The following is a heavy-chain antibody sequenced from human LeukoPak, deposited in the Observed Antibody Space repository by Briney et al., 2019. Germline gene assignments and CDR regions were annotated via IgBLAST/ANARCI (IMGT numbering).Heavy chain of an antibody. CDR3: ARDRDLARTVITFDY. V-gene: IGHV3-48*03. CDR1: GFTFSSYE. Sequence: GGSLRLSCAASGFTFSSYEMNRVRQAPGKGLEWVSYISSSGSTIYYADSVKGRFTISRDNAKNSLYLQMNSLRAEDTAVYYCARDRDLARTVITFDYWGQGTLVTVSS. CDR2: ISSSGSTI. J-gene: IGHJ4*02. D-gene: IGHD4-17*01.